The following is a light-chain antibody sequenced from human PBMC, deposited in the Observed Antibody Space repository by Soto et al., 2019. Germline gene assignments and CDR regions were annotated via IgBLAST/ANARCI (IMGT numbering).Light chain of an antibody. CDR2: DAS. CDR3: QQRSNWPTWT. Sequence: EIVLTQSPGTLSLSPGERATLSCRAGQSLTSSYLAWYQQKPGQAPRLLIYDASNRATGIPARFSGSGSGTDFTLTISSLEPEDFAVYYCQQRSNWPTWTFGQGTKVDI. V-gene: IGKV3D-20*02. CDR1: QSLTSSY. J-gene: IGKJ1*01.